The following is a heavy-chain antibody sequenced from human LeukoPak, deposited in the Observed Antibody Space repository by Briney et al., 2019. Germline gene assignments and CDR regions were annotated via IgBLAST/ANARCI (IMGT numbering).Heavy chain of an antibody. CDR3: ARAVLVATITAGYYYYGMDV. D-gene: IGHD5-12*01. Sequence: KPSETLSLTCTVSGGSISSYYWSWIRQPPGKGLEWIGYIYYSGGTNYNPFLKSRVTISVDTSKNQFSLKLSSVTAADTAVYYCARAVLVATITAGYYYYGMDVWGQGTTVTVSS. V-gene: IGHV4-59*01. J-gene: IGHJ6*02. CDR1: GGSISSYY. CDR2: IYYSGGT.